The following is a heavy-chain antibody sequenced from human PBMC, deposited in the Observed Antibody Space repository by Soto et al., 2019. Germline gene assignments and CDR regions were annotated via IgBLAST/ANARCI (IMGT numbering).Heavy chain of an antibody. D-gene: IGHD6-6*01. CDR3: ARARSGSIAANPFDY. CDR1: GVPFSSYS. CDR2: ISSSSITI. J-gene: IGHJ4*02. Sequence: GGTLRLSCASYGVPFSSYSMNLVRQAPAKGLEWVSYISSSSITIYYADSVKGRFTISRDNVKNSLYLQMNSLRAEDTAVYYCARARSGSIAANPFDYWGQGTLVTVAS. V-gene: IGHV3-48*01.